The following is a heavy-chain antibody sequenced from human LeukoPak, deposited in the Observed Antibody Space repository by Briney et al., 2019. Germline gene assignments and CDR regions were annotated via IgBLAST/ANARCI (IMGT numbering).Heavy chain of an antibody. V-gene: IGHV1-69*13. CDR1: GGTFSSYA. Sequence: EASVKVSCKASGGTFSSYAISWVRQAPGQGLEWMGGIIPIFGTANYAQKFQGRVTITADESTSTAYMELSSLRSEDTAVYYCAGVRDGYNAYYFDYWGQGTLVTVSS. CDR3: AGVRDGYNAYYFDY. CDR2: IIPIFGTA. J-gene: IGHJ4*02. D-gene: IGHD5-24*01.